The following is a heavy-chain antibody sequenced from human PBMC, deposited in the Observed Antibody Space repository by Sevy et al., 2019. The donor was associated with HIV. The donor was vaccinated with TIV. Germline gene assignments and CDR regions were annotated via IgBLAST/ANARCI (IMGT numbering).Heavy chain of an antibody. J-gene: IGHJ5*02. Sequence: SETLSLTCTVSGGSISSSSYYWGWIRQPPGKGLEWIGSIYYSGSTYYNPSLKSRVTISVDTSKNQFSLKLSSVTAADTAVYYGARLYNWNDDGYNWFDPWGQGTLVTVSS. CDR2: IYYSGST. D-gene: IGHD1-1*01. V-gene: IGHV4-39*01. CDR3: ARLYNWNDDGYNWFDP. CDR1: GGSISSSSYY.